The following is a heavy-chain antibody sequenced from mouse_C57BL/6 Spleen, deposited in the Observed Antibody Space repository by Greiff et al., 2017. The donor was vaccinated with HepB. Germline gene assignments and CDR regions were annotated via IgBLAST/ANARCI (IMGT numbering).Heavy chain of an antibody. V-gene: IGHV3-6*01. CDR3: ASRSPVKYFDV. Sequence: EVKLMESGPGLVKPSQSLSLTCSVTGYSITSGYYWNWIRQFPGNKLEWMGYISYDGSNNYNPSLKNRISITRDTSKNQFFLKLNSVTTEDTATYYCASRSPVKYFDVWGTGTTVTVSS. CDR1: GYSITSGYY. CDR2: ISYDGSN. D-gene: IGHD1-1*01. J-gene: IGHJ1*03.